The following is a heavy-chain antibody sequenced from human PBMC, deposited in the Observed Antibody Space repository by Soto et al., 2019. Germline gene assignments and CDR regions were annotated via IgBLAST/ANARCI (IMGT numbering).Heavy chain of an antibody. D-gene: IGHD3-22*01. J-gene: IGHJ3*02. CDR1: GFNFRSYA. Sequence: ELQLVESGGGLVQPGGSLRVSCAASGFNFRSYAFNWIRQAPGKGLEWVSYISVGGGSIFYADSVKGRFTISRDDGQNSVYLQMNTLRGEDTAVYYCVRDDRWAFDIWGQGTSVTVSS. CDR2: ISVGGGSI. V-gene: IGHV3-48*01. CDR3: VRDDRWAFDI.